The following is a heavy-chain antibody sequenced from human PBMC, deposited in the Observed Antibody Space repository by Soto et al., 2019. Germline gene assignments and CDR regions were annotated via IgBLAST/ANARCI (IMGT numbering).Heavy chain of an antibody. CDR1: GFTFSSDA. Sequence: EVQLLESGGGLVQPGGSLRLSCAASGFTFSSDAMSWVRQAPGKGLEWVSTISGSGGTTYYADSAKGRFTISRDNTKNTLYVEMNSRRDEDTALYYCAKGGGSSMASPFDYWGQGTLVTVSS. CDR2: ISGSGGTT. CDR3: AKGGGSSMASPFDY. V-gene: IGHV3-23*01. D-gene: IGHD6-6*01. J-gene: IGHJ4*02.